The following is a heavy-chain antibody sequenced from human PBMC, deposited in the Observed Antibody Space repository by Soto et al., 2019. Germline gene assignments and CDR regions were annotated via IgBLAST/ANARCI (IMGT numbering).Heavy chain of an antibody. Sequence: QLQLQESGPRLVKPSETLTLTCTVSGGSISSRSYYWGWIRQPPGKGLEWIGSIYYSGSTYYNPSLKSRVTISADTSKNQFSLKLSSVTAADTAVYYCARHLVTYDSLDGNIDYWGQGTLVTVSP. D-gene: IGHD3-22*01. CDR3: ARHLVTYDSLDGNIDY. V-gene: IGHV4-39*01. J-gene: IGHJ4*02. CDR1: GGSISSRSYY. CDR2: IYYSGST.